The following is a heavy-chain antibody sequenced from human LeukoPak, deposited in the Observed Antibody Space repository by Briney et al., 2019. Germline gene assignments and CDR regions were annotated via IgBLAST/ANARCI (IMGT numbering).Heavy chain of an antibody. CDR1: GFTFSSYA. CDR3: AKGPHLPQYFQH. V-gene: IGHV3-23*01. CDR2: ISGSGDST. Sequence: GGSLRLSCAASGFTFSSYAMNWVRQAPVKGLEWVSAISGSGDSTYYGDSVKGRFTISRDNSKNTLYLQMNSLRAEDTAVYYCAKGPHLPQYFQHWGQGTLVTVSS. J-gene: IGHJ1*01.